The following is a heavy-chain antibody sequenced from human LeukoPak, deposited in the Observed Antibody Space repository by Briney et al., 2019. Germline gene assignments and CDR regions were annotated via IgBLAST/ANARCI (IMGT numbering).Heavy chain of an antibody. D-gene: IGHD6-13*01. Sequence: GGSLRLSCAASGFTLGHYSMNWVRQAPGKGLEWTSYTSSSSDSLIYYADSVKGRFTISRDSARNSLYLQMNSLRAEDTAVYYCARVPRIAAPGTPRTYNWFDPWGQGTLVTVCS. V-gene: IGHV3-48*01. CDR3: ARVPRIAAPGTPRTYNWFDP. CDR1: GFTLGHYS. J-gene: IGHJ5*02. CDR2: TSSSSDSLI.